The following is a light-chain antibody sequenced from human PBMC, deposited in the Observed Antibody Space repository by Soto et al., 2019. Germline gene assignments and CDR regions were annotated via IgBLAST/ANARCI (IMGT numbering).Light chain of an antibody. CDR3: QQRLNWPPG. Sequence: ISLTQSPATLSLCLGERASLSCRASQSVSSYLAWYQQKPGQAPRLLIYDASNRATGVPARFSGSRSGTDFTLTISDLEPADFGLYYCQQRLNWPPGFGQGTKVDIK. CDR2: DAS. J-gene: IGKJ1*01. V-gene: IGKV3-11*01. CDR1: QSVSSY.